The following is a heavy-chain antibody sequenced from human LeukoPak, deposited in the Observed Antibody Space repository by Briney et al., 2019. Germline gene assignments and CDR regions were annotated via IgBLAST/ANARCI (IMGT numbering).Heavy chain of an antibody. CDR2: ISYDGSNK. D-gene: IGHD4-17*01. V-gene: IGHV3-30*18. J-gene: IGHJ4*02. CDR1: GFSFSSYG. CDR3: AKDLRPQIPYGESPRGTAPMGH. Sequence: GGSLRLSCAISGFSFSSYGMHWVRQAPGKGLEWVAVISYDGSNKCHADSVKGRFTISRDNSKSSLFLQMNSLRAEDTAVYYCAKDLRPQIPYGESPRGTAPMGHWDQGTLVTVSS.